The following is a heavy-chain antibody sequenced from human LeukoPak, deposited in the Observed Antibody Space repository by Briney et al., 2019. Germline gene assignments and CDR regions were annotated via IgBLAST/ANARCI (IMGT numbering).Heavy chain of an antibody. V-gene: IGHV1-69*13. CDR3: ATGSRVFAFDI. CDR1: GGTFSSYD. D-gene: IGHD6-25*01. CDR2: ITPMFGTA. Sequence: ASVKVSCKASGGTFSSYDISWVRQAPGQGLEWMGGITPMFGTANHAQKFQGRVTITAVESMSTVYMELSSLRFEDTAVYYCATGSRVFAFDIWGQGTMVTVSS. J-gene: IGHJ3*02.